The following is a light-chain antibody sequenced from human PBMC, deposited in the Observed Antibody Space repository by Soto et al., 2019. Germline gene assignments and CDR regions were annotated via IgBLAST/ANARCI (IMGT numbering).Light chain of an antibody. V-gene: IGKV3-20*01. J-gene: IGKJ5*01. CDR2: GVY. CDR3: QFYGSLLIT. Sequence: EIVLTQSPGTLSLSPGQRPTLSCGASQSVSNNYLAWYQQKPGQSPRLXIYGVYSRATGTPERFSGSGSGTDFTLTISRLEPEDSEVYYCQFYGSLLITFGQGTRLEIK. CDR1: QSVSNNY.